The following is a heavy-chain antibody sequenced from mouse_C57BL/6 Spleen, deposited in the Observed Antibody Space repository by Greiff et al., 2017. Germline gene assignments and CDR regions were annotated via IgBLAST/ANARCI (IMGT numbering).Heavy chain of an antibody. CDR3: ARSWDYY. J-gene: IGHJ2*01. CDR2: IDPSDSYT. Sequence: VQLQQSGAELVRPGASVKLSCTASGFNIKDDYMHWVKQRPGQGLEWIGEIDPSDSYTNYNQKFKGKATLTVDTSSSTAYMQLSSLTSEDSAVYYCARSWDYYWGQGTTLTVSS. D-gene: IGHD4-1*01. CDR1: GFNIKDDY. V-gene: IGHV1-50*01.